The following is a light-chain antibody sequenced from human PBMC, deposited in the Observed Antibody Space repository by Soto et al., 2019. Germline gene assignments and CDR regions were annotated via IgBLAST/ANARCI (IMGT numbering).Light chain of an antibody. CDR3: QQYGSSPT. V-gene: IGKV3-20*01. J-gene: IGKJ5*01. Sequence: EIVLSQSPGTLSLNPGERATPSCRASQSVSNNYLAWYQQKPGQAPRLLIYGASNRATGIPDRFSGSGSGTDFTLTISRLEPEDFAVYYCQQYGSSPTFGQGTRLEIK. CDR1: QSVSNNY. CDR2: GAS.